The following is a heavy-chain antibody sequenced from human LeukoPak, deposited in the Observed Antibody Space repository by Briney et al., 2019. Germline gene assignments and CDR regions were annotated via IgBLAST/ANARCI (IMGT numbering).Heavy chain of an antibody. V-gene: IGHV3-23*01. D-gene: IGHD3-10*01. CDR1: GFNFADHA. Sequence: GGSLRLSCAASGFNFADHAMRWVRQAPGKGLEWVSAISGISGSTTIYADSVKGRFAVSRDNSRNTLFLQMSSLRAEDTAVYYCAKNYASGRGVPYAMDVWGQGTTVTVAS. CDR3: AKNYASGRGVPYAMDV. J-gene: IGHJ6*02. CDR2: ISGISGSTT.